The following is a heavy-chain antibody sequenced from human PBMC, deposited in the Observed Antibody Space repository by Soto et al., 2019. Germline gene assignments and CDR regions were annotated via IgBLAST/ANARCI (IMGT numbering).Heavy chain of an antibody. Sequence: LSLSFADSGFTASINYMSLVRQAPGKGLEWVSLFYAGGSTYYADSVKGRFTISRDTSKNTLYLQMNSLRVDDTAVYYCARGYESSSRSVAYWGQGIPVTVSS. J-gene: IGHJ4*02. CDR2: FYAGGST. CDR1: GFTASINY. CDR3: ARGYESSSRSVAY. D-gene: IGHD6-13*01. V-gene: IGHV3-53*01.